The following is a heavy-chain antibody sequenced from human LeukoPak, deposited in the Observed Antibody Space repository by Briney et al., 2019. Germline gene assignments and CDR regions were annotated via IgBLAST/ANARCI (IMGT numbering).Heavy chain of an antibody. CDR2: ISSSGSTV. J-gene: IGHJ3*02. Sequence: KAGGSLRLSCAASGFTFSDYYSSWIRQAPGKGLGRDQYISSSGSTVYYADSVKGRFTISRDNAKNSLYLQMNSLRAEDTAVYYCARERGVYNWNLAFDIWGQGTMVTVSS. CDR3: ARERGVYNWNLAFDI. CDR1: GFTFSDYY. V-gene: IGHV3-11*04. D-gene: IGHD1-7*01.